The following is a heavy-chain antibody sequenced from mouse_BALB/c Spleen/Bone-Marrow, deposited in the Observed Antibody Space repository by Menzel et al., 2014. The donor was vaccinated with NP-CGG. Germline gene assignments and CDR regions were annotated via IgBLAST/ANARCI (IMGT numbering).Heavy chain of an antibody. CDR2: IYPGDGDT. CDR1: GYAFSSYW. J-gene: IGHJ3*01. D-gene: IGHD5-1*01. CDR3: ARTCTLAWFAS. V-gene: IGHV1-80*01. Sequence: VQMAESGAELVRPGSSVKISCKDSGYAFSSYWMNWVKQRPGQGVAWIGQIYPGDGDTNYNGKLKGKAPLTADKSSTTAYIQLSSLTSEVSAVFFCARTCTLAWFASRA.